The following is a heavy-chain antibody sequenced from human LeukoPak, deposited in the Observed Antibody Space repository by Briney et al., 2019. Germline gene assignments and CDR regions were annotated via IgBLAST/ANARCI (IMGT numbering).Heavy chain of an antibody. CDR2: ISSSSTYI. D-gene: IGHD1-14*01. J-gene: IGHJ4*02. V-gene: IGHV3-21*01. CDR3: ARDRSPGNLDY. Sequence: PGGSLRLSCAASGFTLSRHGMHWVRQAPGKGLEWVSSISSSSTYINYADSVKGRFTISRDNAKNSLYLQMNSLRAEDTAVYYCARDRSPGNLDYWGQGTLVTVSS. CDR1: GFTLSRHG.